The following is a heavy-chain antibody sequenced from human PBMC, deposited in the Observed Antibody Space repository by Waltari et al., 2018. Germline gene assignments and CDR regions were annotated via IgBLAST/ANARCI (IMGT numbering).Heavy chain of an antibody. CDR1: GYNFRSYA. CDR2: MNPSNGNA. D-gene: IGHD3-10*01. CDR3: ARAYFGSASYPFDS. J-gene: IGHJ4*02. Sequence: QVQLMQSGAEVKKPGDSVKVSCQASGYNFRSYAINWVRRAAGQGLEGMGWMNPSNGNADYAHKFRGRLTFTRDASMNTAHMELSSLTSDDTAEYFCARAYFGSASYPFDSWGQGALVTVSS. V-gene: IGHV1-8*03.